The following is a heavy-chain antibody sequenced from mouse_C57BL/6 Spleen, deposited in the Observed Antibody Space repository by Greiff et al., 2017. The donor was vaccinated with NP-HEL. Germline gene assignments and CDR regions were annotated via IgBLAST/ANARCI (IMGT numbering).Heavy chain of an antibody. J-gene: IGHJ1*03. Sequence: LVESGAELVKPGASVKMSCKASGYTFTTYPIEWMKQNHGKSLEWIGNFHPYNDDTKYNEKFKGKATLTVEKSSSTVYLELSRLTSDDSAVYYYARGGYYGPHWYFDVWGTGTTVTVSS. V-gene: IGHV1-47*01. D-gene: IGHD1-2*01. CDR1: GYTFTTYP. CDR3: ARGGYYGPHWYFDV. CDR2: FHPYNDDT.